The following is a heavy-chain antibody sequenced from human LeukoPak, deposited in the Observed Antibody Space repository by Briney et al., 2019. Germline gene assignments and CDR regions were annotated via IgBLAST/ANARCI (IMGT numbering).Heavy chain of an antibody. J-gene: IGHJ6*03. CDR2: IRYDGSNK. Sequence: GGSLRLSCAASGFTFSSYGMHWVRQAPGKGLEWVAFIRYDGSNKYYADSVKGRFTISRDNSTNTLYLQMNSLRAEDTAVYYCAKELDYYYYYMDVWGKGTTVTVSS. V-gene: IGHV3-30*02. D-gene: IGHD1-1*01. CDR1: GFTFSSYG. CDR3: AKELDYYYYYMDV.